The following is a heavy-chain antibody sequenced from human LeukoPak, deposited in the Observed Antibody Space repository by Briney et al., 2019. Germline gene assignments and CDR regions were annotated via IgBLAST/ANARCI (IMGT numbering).Heavy chain of an antibody. D-gene: IGHD6-6*01. J-gene: IGHJ5*02. CDR1: GYTFTRYY. CDR3: ARGVIAARHNWFDP. Sequence: GASVKVSCKASGYTFTRYYMHWVRQAPGQGVEWMGWINPNSGGTNYEQKFQGRVTMTRDTSISTAYMELSRLRSDDTAVYYCARGVIAARHNWFDPWGQGTLVTVSS. V-gene: IGHV1-2*02. CDR2: INPNSGGT.